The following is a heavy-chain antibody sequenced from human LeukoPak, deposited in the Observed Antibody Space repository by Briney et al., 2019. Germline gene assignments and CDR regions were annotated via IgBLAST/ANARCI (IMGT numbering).Heavy chain of an antibody. Sequence: ASVKVSCKASGYTFTGYYMHWVRQAPGQGLEWMGWINPNSGGTNYAQKFRGRVTMTRDTSISTAYMELSRLRSDDTAVYYCARDPYYDSSGFRPDYYYYMDVWGKGTTVTVSS. D-gene: IGHD3-22*01. V-gene: IGHV1-2*02. CDR1: GYTFTGYY. J-gene: IGHJ6*03. CDR3: ARDPYYDSSGFRPDYYYYMDV. CDR2: INPNSGGT.